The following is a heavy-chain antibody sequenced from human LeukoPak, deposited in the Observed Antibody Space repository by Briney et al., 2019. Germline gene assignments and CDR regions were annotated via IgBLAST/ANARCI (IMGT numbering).Heavy chain of an antibody. D-gene: IGHD6-6*01. CDR2: ISSSGSIT. V-gene: IGHV3-48*03. Sequence: PGGSLRLSCAASRFTFSSYEMNWFRRAPGKGLESVAYISSSGSITYYADSVKGRFTISRDNANNSLSLLMNSLRAEDTAVYYCARDKASPFTYYGMDVWGQGTTVTVSS. CDR1: RFTFSSYE. J-gene: IGHJ6*02. CDR3: ARDKASPFTYYGMDV.